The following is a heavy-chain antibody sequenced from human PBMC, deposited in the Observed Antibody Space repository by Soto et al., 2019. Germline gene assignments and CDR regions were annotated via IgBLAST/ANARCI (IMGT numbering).Heavy chain of an antibody. D-gene: IGHD3-22*01. Sequence: SETLSLTCTVSGGSISSGDYYWSWIRQPPGKGLEWIGYIYYSGSTYYNPSLKSRVTISVDTSKNQFSLKLSSVTAADTAVYYCARDGRRRSSGYYPYWGQGTLVTVSS. CDR3: ARDGRRRSSGYYPY. V-gene: IGHV4-30-4*01. CDR2: IYYSGST. CDR1: GGSISSGDYY. J-gene: IGHJ4*02.